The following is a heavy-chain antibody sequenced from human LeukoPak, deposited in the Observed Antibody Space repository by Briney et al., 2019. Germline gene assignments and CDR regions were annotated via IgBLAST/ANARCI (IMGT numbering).Heavy chain of an antibody. CDR1: GFTFDDYA. CDR3: AKDSKQLGVFDY. Sequence: PGGSLRLSCAASGFTFDDYAMHWVRQAPGKGLEWVSGISWNSGSIGYADSVKGRFTISRDNAKNSLYLQMNSLRAEDTALYYCAKDSKQLGVFDYWGQGTLVTVSS. V-gene: IGHV3-9*01. D-gene: IGHD5-18*01. CDR2: ISWNSGSI. J-gene: IGHJ4*02.